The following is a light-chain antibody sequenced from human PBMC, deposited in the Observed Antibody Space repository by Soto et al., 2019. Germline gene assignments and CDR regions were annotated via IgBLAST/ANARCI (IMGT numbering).Light chain of an antibody. Sequence: EIVLTQSPGTLSLSPGERATLSCRASQSVSSSYLAWYQQKPGQAPRLLIYGASSRATGIPDRFSGSGSGTDFTLTISRLEPEDFAVYYCQQYYSAPYTFGQGTKLEIK. J-gene: IGKJ2*01. CDR1: QSVSSSY. CDR2: GAS. V-gene: IGKV3-20*01. CDR3: QQYYSAPYT.